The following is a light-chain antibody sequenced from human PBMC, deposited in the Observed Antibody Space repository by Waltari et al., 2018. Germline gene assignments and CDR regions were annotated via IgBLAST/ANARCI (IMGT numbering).Light chain of an antibody. Sequence: QSPLTQPASVSASPGQSITISCTGTSSDIGNDNLVTWYQQHSGKVPKLIIYDVTQRPSGVSDRFSGSKSGNTASLTISGLQEDDEADYYCCSYAGSSTLVFGGGTKVTVL. J-gene: IGLJ2*01. V-gene: IGLV2-23*02. CDR1: SSDIGNDNL. CDR3: CSYAGSSTLV. CDR2: DVT.